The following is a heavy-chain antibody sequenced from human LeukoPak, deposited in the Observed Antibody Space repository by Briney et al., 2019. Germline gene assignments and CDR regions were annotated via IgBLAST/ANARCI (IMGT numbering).Heavy chain of an antibody. V-gene: IGHV3-21*01. J-gene: IGHJ6*02. Sequence: GGSLRLSCAASGFTFSSYSMNWVRQAPGKGLEWVSSISSGSSYIYYADSVKGRFTISRDNAKNSLYLQMNSLRAEDTAVYYCARNGWLVREAGMDVWGQGTTVTVSS. CDR3: ARNGWLVREAGMDV. D-gene: IGHD6-19*01. CDR2: ISSGSSYI. CDR1: GFTFSSYS.